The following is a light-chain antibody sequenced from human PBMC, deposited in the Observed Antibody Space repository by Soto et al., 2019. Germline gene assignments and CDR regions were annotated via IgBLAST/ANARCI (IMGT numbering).Light chain of an antibody. CDR1: SSDVGSYNR. Sequence: QSVLTKPPSVSGSPGQSITISCTGTSSDVGSYNRVSWYQQPPGTAPKLMISEVSTRPSGVPDRFSGSKSGNTASLTISGLQAEDEADYYCSSYTSSSPYVFGTGTKVTVL. CDR2: EVS. V-gene: IGLV2-18*02. J-gene: IGLJ1*01. CDR3: SSYTSSSPYV.